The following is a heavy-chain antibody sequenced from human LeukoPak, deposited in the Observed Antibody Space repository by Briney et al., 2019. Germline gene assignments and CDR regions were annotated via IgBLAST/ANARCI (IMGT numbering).Heavy chain of an antibody. Sequence: ASVNVSCKASGYTFTSYDINWVRQATGQGLEWMGWMNPNSGNTGYAQKFQGRVTMTRNTSISTAYMELSSLRSEDTAVYYCARDHELGYCSSTSCRRYYYYYYGMDVWGQGTTVTVSS. J-gene: IGHJ6*02. CDR2: MNPNSGNT. D-gene: IGHD2-2*01. CDR1: GYTFTSYD. V-gene: IGHV1-8*01. CDR3: ARDHELGYCSSTSCRRYYYYYYGMDV.